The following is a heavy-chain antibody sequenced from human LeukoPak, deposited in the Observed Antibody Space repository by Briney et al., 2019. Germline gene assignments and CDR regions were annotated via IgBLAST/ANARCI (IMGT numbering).Heavy chain of an antibody. Sequence: ASVKVSCKASGYTFTGYYMHWVRQAPGQGLEWMGRINPNSGGTNYAQKFQGRVTMTRDTPISTAYMELSRLRSDDTAVYYCARYQYDSSGSIDYWGQGTQVTVSS. CDR1: GYTFTGYY. V-gene: IGHV1-2*06. CDR2: INPNSGGT. J-gene: IGHJ4*02. D-gene: IGHD3-22*01. CDR3: ARYQYDSSGSIDY.